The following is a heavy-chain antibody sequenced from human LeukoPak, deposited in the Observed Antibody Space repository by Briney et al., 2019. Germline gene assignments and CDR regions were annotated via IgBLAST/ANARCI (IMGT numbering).Heavy chain of an antibody. V-gene: IGHV4-4*07. CDR2: IYSTGII. CDR1: GGSISSYY. Sequence: SETLSLTCTVSGGSISSYYWSWIRQSAGKGLEWIGRIYSTGIITYNPSLKSRVTMSVDTSKNQLSLRLISVTAADTAVYYCTRDSGTSGEVKFDPWGQGSLVTVSS. CDR3: TRDSGTSGEVKFDP. D-gene: IGHD3-10*01. J-gene: IGHJ5*02.